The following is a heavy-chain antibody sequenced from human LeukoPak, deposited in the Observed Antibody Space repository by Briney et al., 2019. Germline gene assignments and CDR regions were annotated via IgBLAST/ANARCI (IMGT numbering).Heavy chain of an antibody. CDR1: GFTFSSYW. Sequence: GGSLRLSCAASGFTFSSYWMHWVRHAPGKGLVWVSRINTDGSSITYADSVKGRFTISRDNAKNTLYLQMNSLRAEDTAVYYCARDSDGSGSWWGYFDYWGQGTLVTVSS. V-gene: IGHV3-74*01. CDR2: INTDGSSI. D-gene: IGHD3-10*01. J-gene: IGHJ4*02. CDR3: ARDSDGSGSWWGYFDY.